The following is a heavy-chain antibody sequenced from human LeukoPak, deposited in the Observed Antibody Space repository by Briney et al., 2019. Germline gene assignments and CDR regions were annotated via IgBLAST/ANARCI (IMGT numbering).Heavy chain of an antibody. Sequence: PRASVKVSCKASGYTFTSYGISWVRQAPGQGLEWMGWISVYNGNTNYAQKLQGRVTMTTDTSTSTAYMELRSLRSDDTAVYYCARAPLSYYDSSGYFDYWGQGTLVTVSS. CDR1: GYTFTSYG. CDR3: ARAPLSYYDSSGYFDY. V-gene: IGHV1-18*01. D-gene: IGHD3-22*01. CDR2: ISVYNGNT. J-gene: IGHJ4*02.